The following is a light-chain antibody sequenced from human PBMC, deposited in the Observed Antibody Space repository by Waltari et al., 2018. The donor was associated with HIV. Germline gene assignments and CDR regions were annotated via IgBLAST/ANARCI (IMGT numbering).Light chain of an antibody. CDR2: DNT. J-gene: IGLJ2*01. CDR3: GTWDSSLSAWV. CDR1: SSNIGNNF. V-gene: IGLV1-51*01. Sequence: QSVLTQPPSVSAAPGQKVTISCSGSSSNIGNNFVSWFQQLPGTAPKLLIYDNTMRPSGIPDRLSGSKSGTSATLGITGLQSGDEADYYCGTWDSSLSAWVFGGGTKLTVL.